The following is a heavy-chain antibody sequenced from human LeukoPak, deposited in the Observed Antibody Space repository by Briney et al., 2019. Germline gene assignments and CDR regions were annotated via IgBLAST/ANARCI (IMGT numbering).Heavy chain of an antibody. CDR1: GYTFTGYY. V-gene: IGHV1-2*02. CDR3: ARGTGDGLDY. D-gene: IGHD7-27*01. Sequence: ASVKVSCKASGYTFTGYYIHWVRQAPGQGLEWMGWINPNSGGTNYAQKFQGRVTMTRDTSISTVYVDLRSLRPDDTAVYYCARGTGDGLDYWGQGTLVTVSS. J-gene: IGHJ4*02. CDR2: INPNSGGT.